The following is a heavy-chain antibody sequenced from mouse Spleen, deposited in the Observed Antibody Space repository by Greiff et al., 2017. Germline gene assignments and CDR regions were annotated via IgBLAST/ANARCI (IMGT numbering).Heavy chain of an antibody. CDR3: ARHGVYAMDY. CDR2: IWSDGST. J-gene: IGHJ4*01. V-gene: IGHV2-6-1*01. Sequence: VQGVESGPGLVAPSQSLSITCTISGFSLTSYGVHWVRQPPGKGLEWLVVIWSDGSTTYNSALKSRLSISKDNSKSQVFLKVNSLQADDTAMYYCARHGVYAMDYWGQGTSVTVSS. CDR1: GFSLTSYG.